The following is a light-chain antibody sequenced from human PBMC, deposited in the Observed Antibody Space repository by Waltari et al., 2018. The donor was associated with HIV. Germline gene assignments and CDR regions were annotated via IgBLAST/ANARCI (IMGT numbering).Light chain of an antibody. CDR1: QSVNTY. CDR3: QQRSDWPVT. V-gene: IGKV3-11*01. J-gene: IGKJ5*01. CDR2: DAS. Sequence: EIVLTQSPATLSLSPGERVILSCRASQSVNTYLAWYQQIPGQAPRLLMYDASNRATDIPTRFSGGGSGTDFTLTISSLEPEDFAVYYCQQRSDWPVTFGQGTRLEMK.